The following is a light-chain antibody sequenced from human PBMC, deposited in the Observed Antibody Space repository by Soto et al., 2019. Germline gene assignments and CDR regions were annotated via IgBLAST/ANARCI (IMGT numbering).Light chain of an antibody. Sequence: DIQMTQSPSSLSAVVGDRVTITCRASQSMSSWLAWYQQKPGKAPKLLIYDASSLESGVPSRFSGSGSGTELTLTISSLQPDDFATYYCQQYNSYPLTFGGGTKVEIK. CDR2: DAS. V-gene: IGKV1-5*01. CDR1: QSMSSW. CDR3: QQYNSYPLT. J-gene: IGKJ4*01.